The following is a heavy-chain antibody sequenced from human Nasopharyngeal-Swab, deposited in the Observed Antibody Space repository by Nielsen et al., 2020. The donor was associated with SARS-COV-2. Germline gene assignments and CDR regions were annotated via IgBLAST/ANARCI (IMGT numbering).Heavy chain of an antibody. J-gene: IGHJ5*02. CDR3: SRGGMVGATTYGWFDP. CDR1: GFTFSSYG. CDR2: ISYDGSNK. D-gene: IGHD1-26*01. Sequence: LKISCAASGFTFSSYGMHWVRQAPGKGLECVAVISYDGSNKYHADSVRGRFTISRDDSENTLYLQMNSLRPEDTAVYYCSRGGMVGATTYGWFDPWGQGTLVTVSS. V-gene: IGHV3-30*03.